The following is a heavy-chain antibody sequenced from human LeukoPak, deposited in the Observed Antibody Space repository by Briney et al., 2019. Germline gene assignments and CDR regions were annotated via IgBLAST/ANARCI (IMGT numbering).Heavy chain of an antibody. D-gene: IGHD5-18*01. Sequence: PGGSLRLYCAASGFTFSGSAMHWVRQASGKGLEWVGRIRSKANSYATAYAASVKGRFTISRDDSKNTAYLQMNSLKTEDTAVYYCTRPLRGYSYGYYFDYWGQGTLVTVSS. CDR2: IRSKANSYAT. CDR1: GFTFSGSA. CDR3: TRPLRGYSYGYYFDY. J-gene: IGHJ4*02. V-gene: IGHV3-73*01.